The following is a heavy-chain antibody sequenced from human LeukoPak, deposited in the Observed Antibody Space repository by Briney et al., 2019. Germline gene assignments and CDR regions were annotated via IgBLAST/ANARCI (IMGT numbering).Heavy chain of an antibody. V-gene: IGHV3-30-3*01. CDR1: GFTSSSYS. CDR2: ISYDGSNQ. J-gene: IGHJ2*01. D-gene: IGHD2-2*01. CDR3: ARPYSTSWSSGWYFDL. Sequence: GKSLRLSCAASGFTSSSYSMHWVRQAPGKGLEWLAIISYDGSNQYYGDSEKGRFTISRDNSKNTLYLQMSSLRPEDTAVYYCARPYSTSWSSGWYFDLWGRGTLVSVSS.